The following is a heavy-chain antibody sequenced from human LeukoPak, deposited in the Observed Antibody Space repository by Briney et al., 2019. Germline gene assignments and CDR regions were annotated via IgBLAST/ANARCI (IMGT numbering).Heavy chain of an antibody. CDR3: ARRSFEHSSGYYSRGAFAI. CDR2: IYYSGST. D-gene: IGHD3-22*01. J-gene: IGHJ3*02. Sequence: SETLSLTCSVSGGTISSTSYYWAWNRQPPGKGLEWIGSIYYSGSTYYNPSLKSRVIISVDTSKNQFSLKLNSVTAADTAVYYCARRSFEHSSGYYSRGAFAIWGQGTMVTVSS. CDR1: GGTISSTSYY. V-gene: IGHV4-39*01.